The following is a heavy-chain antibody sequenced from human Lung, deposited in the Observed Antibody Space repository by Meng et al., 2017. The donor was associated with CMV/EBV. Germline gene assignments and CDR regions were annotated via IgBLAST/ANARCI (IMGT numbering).Heavy chain of an antibody. V-gene: IGHV3-30*02. CDR1: GFRFDDYG. D-gene: IGHD3-16*01. Sequence: SCAASGFRFDDYGMHWVRQTPGKGLEWVAFIRHDGTNKFYGDSVKGRFTISRDNSKNTVYLQMNSLRPEETAVYYCAKDLLLFGGPNAYFDYWGQGTXVTVSS. CDR3: AKDLLLFGGPNAYFDY. J-gene: IGHJ4*02. CDR2: IRHDGTNK.